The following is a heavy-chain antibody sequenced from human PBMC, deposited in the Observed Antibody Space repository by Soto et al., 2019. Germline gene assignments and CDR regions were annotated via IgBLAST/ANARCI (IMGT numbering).Heavy chain of an antibody. V-gene: IGHV4-4*02. CDR1: SGSISSINW. CDR2: IYHTGTS. D-gene: IGHD3-3*01. Sequence: QVQLQESGPGLVKPSGTLSLTCTVSSGSISSINWWSWIRQPPGKGLEWIGEIYHTGTSNYNPSLRSRATMSVDNYCNQMSLTLTSVTAADTAVYFCARASSRWSFDLWGRGTLVAVSS. CDR3: ARASSRWSFDL. J-gene: IGHJ2*01.